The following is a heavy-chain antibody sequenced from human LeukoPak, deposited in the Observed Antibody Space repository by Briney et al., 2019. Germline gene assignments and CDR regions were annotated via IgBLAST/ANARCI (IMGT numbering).Heavy chain of an antibody. V-gene: IGHV3-23*01. CDR3: ARIRCSGGSCYYYYMDV. CDR2: ISGSGDST. CDR1: GFPFTTYA. Sequence: HPGGSLRLSCAASGFPFTTYAMNWVRQAPGKGLEWVSAISGSGDSTFYADSVKGRFTISRDNAKNSLYLQMNSLRAEDTALYYCARIRCSGGSCYYYYMDVWGKGTTVTVSS. J-gene: IGHJ6*03. D-gene: IGHD2-15*01.